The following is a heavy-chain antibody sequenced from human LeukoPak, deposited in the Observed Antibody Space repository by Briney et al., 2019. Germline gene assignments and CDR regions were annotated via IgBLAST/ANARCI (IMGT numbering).Heavy chain of an antibody. CDR3: ARGEDYGDYFDY. Sequence: GASVKVSCKASGYTFTSYGISWVRQAPGQGLEWMGWINPNSGGTNYAQKFQGRVTMTRDTSISTAYMELSRLRSDDTAVYYCARGEDYGDYFDYWGQGTLVTVSS. CDR1: GYTFTSYG. V-gene: IGHV1-2*02. CDR2: INPNSGGT. J-gene: IGHJ4*02. D-gene: IGHD4-17*01.